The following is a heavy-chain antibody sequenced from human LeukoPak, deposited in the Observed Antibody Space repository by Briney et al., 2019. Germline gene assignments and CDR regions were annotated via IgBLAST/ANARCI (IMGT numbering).Heavy chain of an antibody. Sequence: GGSLRLSCAASGSTFSDYYMSWIRQAPGKGLEWVSYISSSGSTIYYADSLKGRFTISRDNAKNSLYLQMNSLRAEDTAVYYCARAHYYDSSGLDFWGQGTLVTVSS. D-gene: IGHD3-22*01. CDR2: ISSSGSTI. V-gene: IGHV3-11*04. CDR1: GSTFSDYY. CDR3: ARAHYYDSSGLDF. J-gene: IGHJ4*02.